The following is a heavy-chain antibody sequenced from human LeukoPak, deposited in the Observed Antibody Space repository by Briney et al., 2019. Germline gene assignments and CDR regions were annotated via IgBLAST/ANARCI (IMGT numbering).Heavy chain of an antibody. Sequence: GGSLRLSCAASGFTFSSYSMIWVRQAPGKGLELVSSISGTSSYIYYADSVKGRFTISRDNAKNSLYLQMNSLRAEDTAVYYCAKDAHYDSSGYYFDYWGQGTLVTVSS. CDR2: ISGTSSYI. D-gene: IGHD3-22*01. V-gene: IGHV3-21*01. J-gene: IGHJ4*02. CDR3: AKDAHYDSSGYYFDY. CDR1: GFTFSSYS.